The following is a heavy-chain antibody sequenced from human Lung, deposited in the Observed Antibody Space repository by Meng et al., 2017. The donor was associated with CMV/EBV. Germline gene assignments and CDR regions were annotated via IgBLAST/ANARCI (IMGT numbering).Heavy chain of an antibody. J-gene: IGHJ4*02. CDR3: ARLPIDSTFFMQEYYFDF. V-gene: IGHV3-7*01. CDR2: IKEDGSET. Sequence: GGSLRLXCEASGFTFSDHWMSWVRQAPGKGLEWVANIKEDGSETYYLESVKGRFTISRDNARKSLYLQMDSLRAEDTALYFCARLPIDSTFFMQEYYFDFWXQGSXVTVSS. D-gene: IGHD2/OR15-2a*01. CDR1: GFTFSDHW.